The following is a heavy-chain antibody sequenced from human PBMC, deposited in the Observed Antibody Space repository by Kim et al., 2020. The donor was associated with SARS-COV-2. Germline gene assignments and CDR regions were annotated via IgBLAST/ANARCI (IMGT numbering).Heavy chain of an antibody. D-gene: IGHD5-18*01. Sequence: YANSGKSRFTISSDNSKGTLYLQMNSLRAEDTAVYYCVRDLTYNYAYWGQGTLVTVSS. V-gene: IGHV3-33*01. CDR3: VRDLTYNYAY. J-gene: IGHJ4*02.